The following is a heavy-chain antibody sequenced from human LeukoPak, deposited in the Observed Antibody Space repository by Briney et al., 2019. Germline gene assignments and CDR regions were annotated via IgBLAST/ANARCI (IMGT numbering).Heavy chain of an antibody. V-gene: IGHV3-43*02. CDR1: GLPIADFA. Sequence: PGGSLRLSCVASGLPIADFAMHWVRQAPGKGLEWVSLISGDGVSTFYADSVKGRFTISRDNSKNTVYLQMNSLRAEDTAVYYCARDTGGYSGMDVWGQGTTVTVSS. CDR2: ISGDGVST. J-gene: IGHJ6*02. D-gene: IGHD2-8*02. CDR3: ARDTGGYSGMDV.